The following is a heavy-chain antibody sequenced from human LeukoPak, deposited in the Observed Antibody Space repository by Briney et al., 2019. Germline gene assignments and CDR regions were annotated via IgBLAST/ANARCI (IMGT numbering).Heavy chain of an antibody. CDR1: GFTFSSYA. J-gene: IGHJ4*02. Sequence: GGSLRLSCAASGFTFSSYAMHWVRQAPGKGLEWVAVISYDGSNKYYADSVKGRFTISRDNSKNTLYLQMNSLRAEDTAVYYCARDWDTALWGQGTLVTVSS. D-gene: IGHD5-18*01. CDR3: ARDWDTAL. V-gene: IGHV3-30*04. CDR2: ISYDGSNK.